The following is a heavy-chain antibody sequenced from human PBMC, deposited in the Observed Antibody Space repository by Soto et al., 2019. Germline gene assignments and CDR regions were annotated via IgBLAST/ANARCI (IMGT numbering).Heavy chain of an antibody. D-gene: IGHD2-2*01. J-gene: IGHJ6*02. V-gene: IGHV1-3*01. CDR2: FNAGNGNT. Sequence: ASVKVSCKASGYTFTTYAVHWVRQAPGQRPEWMGWFNAGNGNTKYSQKFQGRVTITMDTSATTAYMELSSLRSEDTAVYYCARDCITTSCYSGYHYYGMDVWGQ. CDR1: GYTFTTYA. CDR3: ARDCITTSCYSGYHYYGMDV.